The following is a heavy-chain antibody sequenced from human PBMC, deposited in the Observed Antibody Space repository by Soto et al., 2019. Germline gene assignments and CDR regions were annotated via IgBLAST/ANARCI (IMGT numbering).Heavy chain of an antibody. J-gene: IGHJ5*02. CDR1: GYTFTSYG. CDR3: ARDVVVVPAAIQTYNWLDP. D-gene: IGHD2-2*02. V-gene: IGHV1-18*01. CDR2: ISAYNGNT. Sequence: ASVKVSCKASGYTFTSYGISWVRQAPGQGLEWMGWISAYNGNTNYAQKLQGRVTMTTDTSTSTAYMELRSLRSDDTAVYYCARDVVVVPAAIQTYNWLDPWGQGTLVTVSS.